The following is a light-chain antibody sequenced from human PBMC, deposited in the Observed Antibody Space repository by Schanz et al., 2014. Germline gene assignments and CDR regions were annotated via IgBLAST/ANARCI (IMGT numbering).Light chain of an antibody. J-gene: IGLJ3*02. CDR3: QSYDTSLSGQGV. V-gene: IGLV1-40*01. CDR2: GNS. Sequence: QSVLTQPPSVSGAPGQRVTISCTGSSSNIGAGYDVHWYQQLPGTAPKLLIYGNSNRPSGVPDRISGSKSGTSASLAITGLQAEDEADYYCQSYDTSLSGQGVFGGGTKLTVL. CDR1: SSNIGAGYD.